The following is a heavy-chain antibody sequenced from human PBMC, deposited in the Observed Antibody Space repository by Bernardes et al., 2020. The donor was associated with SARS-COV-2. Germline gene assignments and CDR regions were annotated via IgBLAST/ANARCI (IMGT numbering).Heavy chain of an antibody. CDR2: VHTDGNT. CDR3: ARDAYGGYNHYYYGMDV. V-gene: IGHV3-66*02. Sequence: SLRLTLAASGFSVSRQYMNWVRQAPGKGLEWVSVVHTDGNTYYAGSVKGRFTVSRDDSKNTLYLQMNSLRGEDTAVYYCARDAYGGYNHYYYGMDVWGQGTTVIVSS. J-gene: IGHJ6*02. D-gene: IGHD6-25*01. CDR1: GFSVSRQY.